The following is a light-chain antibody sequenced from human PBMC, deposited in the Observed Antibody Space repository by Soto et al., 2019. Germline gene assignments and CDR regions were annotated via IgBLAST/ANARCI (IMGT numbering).Light chain of an antibody. CDR2: YAS. CDR1: QSVSNN. Sequence: EIMMTQSPATLSVSPGERATLSCRAGQSVSNNLAWYQQKPGQAPRLLIYYASTRATGIPARFSGSGSGTEFTLTISSLQSEDFALYYCQQYDNWPPITFGQGTRLEIK. CDR3: QQYDNWPPIT. J-gene: IGKJ5*01. V-gene: IGKV3-15*01.